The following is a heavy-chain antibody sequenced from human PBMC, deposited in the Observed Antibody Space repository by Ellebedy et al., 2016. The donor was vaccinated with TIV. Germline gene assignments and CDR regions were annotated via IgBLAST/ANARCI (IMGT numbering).Heavy chain of an antibody. CDR2: ISGSGSST. J-gene: IGHJ4*02. CDR3: ARERASDSSGYAYFDY. V-gene: IGHV3-11*01. Sequence: GESLKISCAASGFTFSDYFMSWIRQAPGKGLEWVSYISGSGSSTYYADSVKGRFTISRDSAKNSLHLQMNSLRAEDTAVYYCARERASDSSGYAYFDYWGQGTLVTVSS. CDR1: GFTFSDYF. D-gene: IGHD3-22*01.